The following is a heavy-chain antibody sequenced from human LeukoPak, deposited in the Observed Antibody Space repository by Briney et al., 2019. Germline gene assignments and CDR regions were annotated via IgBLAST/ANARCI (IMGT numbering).Heavy chain of an antibody. CDR2: ISSSGSTI. D-gene: IGHD2/OR15-2a*01. CDR1: GFTFSDYY. CDR3: ARLGNSRVYYYYYMDV. V-gene: IGHV3-11*01. J-gene: IGHJ6*03. Sequence: GGSLRLSCAASGFTFSDYYMSWIRQAPGKGLEWVSYISSSGSTIYYADSVKGRFTISRDNAKNSLYLQMNSLRAEDTALYYCARLGNSRVYYYYYMDVWGKGTTVTVSS.